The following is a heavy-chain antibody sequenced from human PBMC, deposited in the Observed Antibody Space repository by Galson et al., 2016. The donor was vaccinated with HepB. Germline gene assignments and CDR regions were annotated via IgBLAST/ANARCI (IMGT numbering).Heavy chain of an antibody. D-gene: IGHD3-22*01. J-gene: IGHJ4*02. V-gene: IGHV1-8*01. CDR2: MNPNSGNT. CDR1: GYTFTNYD. Sequence: SVKVSCKASGYTFTNYDMNWVRQATGQGLEWMGWMNPNSGNTGYAQNLQGRVTMTRDTSISTAYMELSSLRSEDTAVYFCASVGVSGNYAWREAEDWGQGSLGTVSS. CDR3: ASVGVSGNYAWREAED.